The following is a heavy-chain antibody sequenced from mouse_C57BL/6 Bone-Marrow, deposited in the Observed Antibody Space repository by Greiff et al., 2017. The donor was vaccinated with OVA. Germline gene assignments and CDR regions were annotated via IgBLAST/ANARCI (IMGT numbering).Heavy chain of an antibody. CDR2: IDPENGDT. Sequence: EVQLQQSGAELVRPGASVKLSCTASGFNIKDDYMHWVKQRPEQGLEWIGWIDPENGDTEDASKFQGKATITADTSSNTAYLHLSSLTSEDTAVYYCTSYGNFDYWGQGTTLTVSS. CDR3: TSYGNFDY. V-gene: IGHV14-4*01. D-gene: IGHD2-1*01. J-gene: IGHJ2*01. CDR1: GFNIKDDY.